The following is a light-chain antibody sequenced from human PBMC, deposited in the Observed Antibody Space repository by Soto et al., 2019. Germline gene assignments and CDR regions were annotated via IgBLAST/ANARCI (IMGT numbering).Light chain of an antibody. J-gene: IGLJ3*02. V-gene: IGLV1-44*01. Sequence: QSVLTQSPSASGTPGQRVTISCSGSSSNIGRNFVTWYQQLPGTAPKLLIYNNNQRPSGVPDRFSGSKSGTSASLAIRGLQSEDEAHNHCAAWDDSLNGVVFGGGTKLTVL. CDR3: AAWDDSLNGVV. CDR2: NNN. CDR1: SSNIGRNF.